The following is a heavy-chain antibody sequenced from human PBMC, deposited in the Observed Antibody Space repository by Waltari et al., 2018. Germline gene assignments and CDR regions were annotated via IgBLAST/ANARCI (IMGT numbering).Heavy chain of an antibody. Sequence: QVQLQESGPGLVKPAQTLSLTCTVPGGSISSGSYYWSWIRQPAGKGLEWIGYIYTSGSTNYNPSLKSRVTISVDTSKNQFSLKLSSVTAADTAVYYCASLDISDAFDIWGQGTMVTVSS. D-gene: IGHD3-22*01. CDR3: ASLDISDAFDI. CDR1: GGSISSGSYY. V-gene: IGHV4-61*09. J-gene: IGHJ3*02. CDR2: IYTSGST.